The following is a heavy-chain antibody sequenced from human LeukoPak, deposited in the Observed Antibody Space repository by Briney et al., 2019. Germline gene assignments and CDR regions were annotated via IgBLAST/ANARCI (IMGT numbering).Heavy chain of an antibody. J-gene: IGHJ4*02. Sequence: SETLSLTCTVSGGSINNYYWNWIRQPPGKGLEWIGYMSYSGNTYYNPSLKSRVTISVDMSKNQFYLQMSSVTAADTAVYYCARDEYSGPFDYWGQGALVTVSS. CDR1: GGSINNYY. CDR3: ARDEYSGPFDY. D-gene: IGHD1-26*01. CDR2: MSYSGNT. V-gene: IGHV4-59*01.